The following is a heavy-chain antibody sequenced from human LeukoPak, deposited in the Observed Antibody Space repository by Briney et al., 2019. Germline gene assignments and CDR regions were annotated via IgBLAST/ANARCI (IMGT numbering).Heavy chain of an antibody. CDR1: GGSISSYY. CDR3: ARDLGDWFDP. Sequence: SETLSLTCTVSGGSISSYYWSWIRQPPGKGLEWIGYIYYSGSTNYNPSLKSRVTISVDTSKNQFSLKLSSVTAADTAVYFCARDLGDWFDPWGQGTLVTVSS. J-gene: IGHJ5*02. CDR2: IYYSGST. V-gene: IGHV4-59*01.